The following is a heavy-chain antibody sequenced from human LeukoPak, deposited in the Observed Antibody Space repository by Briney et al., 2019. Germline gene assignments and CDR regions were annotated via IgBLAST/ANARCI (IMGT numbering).Heavy chain of an antibody. Sequence: GGSLRLSCAASGFIFSDYYMTWIRQAPGKGLEWISHISGGGRSKDYATSLKGRFTVSRENAENKLYLHVTNVTVEDTAIYYCARRYLMAATPLDSWGKGTLVTVSS. CDR2: ISGGGRSK. J-gene: IGHJ5*01. D-gene: IGHD2-15*01. CDR1: GFIFSDYY. V-gene: IGHV3-11*01. CDR3: ARRYLMAATPLDS.